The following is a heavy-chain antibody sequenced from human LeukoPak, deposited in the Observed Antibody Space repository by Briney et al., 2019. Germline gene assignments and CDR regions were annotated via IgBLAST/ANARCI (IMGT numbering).Heavy chain of an antibody. J-gene: IGHJ4*02. D-gene: IGHD6-6*01. V-gene: IGHV4-4*09. Sequence: SETLPLTCTVSGGSISSYYWSWIRQPPGKGLEWIGYIYTSGSTNYNPSLKSRVTISVDTSKNQFSLKLSSVTAADTAVYYCARHGRYSSSSEVDYWGQGTLVTVSS. CDR2: IYTSGST. CDR1: GGSISSYY. CDR3: ARHGRYSSSSEVDY.